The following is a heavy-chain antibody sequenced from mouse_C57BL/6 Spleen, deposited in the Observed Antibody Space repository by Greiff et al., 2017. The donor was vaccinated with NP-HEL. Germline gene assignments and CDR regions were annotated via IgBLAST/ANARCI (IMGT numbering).Heavy chain of an antibody. CDR2: IDPEDGET. CDR1: GFNIKDYY. J-gene: IGHJ3*01. D-gene: IGHD2-1*01. V-gene: IGHV14-2*01. Sequence: VQLQQSGAELVKPGASVKFSCTASGFNIKDYYMHWVKHRTEQGLEWIGRIDPEDGETKYAPKFQGKATITADTSSNTAYLQLSSLTSEDTAVYYCARSLSIYYGNYAWFAYWGQGTLVTVSA. CDR3: ARSLSIYYGNYAWFAY.